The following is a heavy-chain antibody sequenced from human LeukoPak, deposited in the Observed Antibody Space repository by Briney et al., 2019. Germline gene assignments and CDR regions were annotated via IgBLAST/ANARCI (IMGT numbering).Heavy chain of an antibody. CDR2: ISGRGNSL. Sequence: SGGSLRLSWVAAGFTFYNYAMSWGRQAPGKGLEWVSIISGRGNSLYYADSVKGRFTFSRDNSQNTLYLQMNSLRADDTAVYFCARDPLRYLRVGHYDYWGQGTLVAVSS. J-gene: IGHJ4*02. CDR1: GFTFYNYA. V-gene: IGHV3-23*01. CDR3: ARDPLRYLRVGHYDY. D-gene: IGHD3-9*01.